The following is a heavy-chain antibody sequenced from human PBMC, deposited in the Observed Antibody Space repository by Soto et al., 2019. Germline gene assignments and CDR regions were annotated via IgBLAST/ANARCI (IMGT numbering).Heavy chain of an antibody. Sequence: EVQLVESGGGLVQPGGSLRLSCAASGRIFGDYWMNWVRQAPGQGLEWVANINQDGSEKNYLDSVKGRFPISRDNAKNSVSLQMSSLSAEDAAVYHCSGGSGWESAFWGPGTQVTVSS. CDR2: INQDGSEK. CDR1: GRIFGDYW. J-gene: IGHJ4*02. V-gene: IGHV3-7*05. D-gene: IGHD6-19*01. CDR3: SGGSGWESAF.